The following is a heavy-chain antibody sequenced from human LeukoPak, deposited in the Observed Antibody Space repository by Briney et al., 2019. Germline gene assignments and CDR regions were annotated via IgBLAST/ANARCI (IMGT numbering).Heavy chain of an antibody. Sequence: SETLSLTCTVSGGSISTYFWSWIRQPAGKGLEWIGRIYSNGNTNYNPSLKSRVTMSVDTSKNQFSLKLSSVTAADTAVYYCARELGRAGHSPVYSSSFRPYNWFDPWGQGTLVTVSS. CDR1: GGSISTYF. CDR2: IYSNGNT. CDR3: ARELGRAGHSPVYSSSFRPYNWFDP. V-gene: IGHV4-4*07. J-gene: IGHJ5*02. D-gene: IGHD6-6*01.